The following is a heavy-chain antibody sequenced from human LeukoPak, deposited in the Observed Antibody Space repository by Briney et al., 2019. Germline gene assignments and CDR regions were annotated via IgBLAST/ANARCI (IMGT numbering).Heavy chain of an antibody. D-gene: IGHD3-22*01. J-gene: IGHJ5*02. Sequence: ASVKVSCKASGYTFTGYYMHWVRQAPGQGLEWMGWINPDSGGTNYAQKFQGRVTMTRDTSISTAYMELSRLRSDDTAVYYCARGGYSSDSYYYDSSGYQGKFDPWGQGTLVTVSS. CDR2: INPDSGGT. V-gene: IGHV1-2*02. CDR3: ARGGYSSDSYYYDSSGYQGKFDP. CDR1: GYTFTGYY.